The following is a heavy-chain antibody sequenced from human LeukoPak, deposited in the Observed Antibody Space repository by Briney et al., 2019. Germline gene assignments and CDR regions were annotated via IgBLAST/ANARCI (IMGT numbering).Heavy chain of an antibody. V-gene: IGHV3-30*02. CDR1: GFTFSTYD. CDR2: IRYDGSNQ. Sequence: PGGSLRLSCAASGFTFSTYDMHRVRQAPGEGLEWVTFIRYDGSNQYYADSVKGRFTISRDNSNNTLYLQMNSLRPEDTAVYYCAKPRLGAGPSFFNYWGQGTLVTVSS. D-gene: IGHD6-19*01. J-gene: IGHJ4*02. CDR3: AKPRLGAGPSFFNY.